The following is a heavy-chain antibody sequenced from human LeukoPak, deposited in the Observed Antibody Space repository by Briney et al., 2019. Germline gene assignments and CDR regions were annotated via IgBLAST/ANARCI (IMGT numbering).Heavy chain of an antibody. Sequence: PGGSLRLSCAASGFTFDDYGMSWVRQAPGKGLEWVSGINWNGGSTGYADSVKGRFTISRDNAKNSLYLQMNSLRAEDTALYYCATPYYYDSSGYYYGAFDILGQGTMVTVSS. V-gene: IGHV3-20*04. J-gene: IGHJ3*02. CDR2: INWNGGST. CDR1: GFTFDDYG. CDR3: ATPYYYDSSGYYYGAFDI. D-gene: IGHD3-22*01.